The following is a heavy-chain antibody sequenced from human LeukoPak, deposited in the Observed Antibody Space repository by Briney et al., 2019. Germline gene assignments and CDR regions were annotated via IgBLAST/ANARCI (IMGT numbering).Heavy chain of an antibody. D-gene: IGHD2/OR15-2a*01. CDR2: IYYSGST. V-gene: IGHV4-61*01. J-gene: IGHJ6*02. Sequence: ASETLSLTCTVSGGSVSSGSFYWSWIRQPPGKGLEWIGYIYYSGSTNSNPSLKSRVTISLDTSKNQLSLKLSSVTAADTAVYYCATTALPRVIYYGMDVWGQGTTVTVSS. CDR3: ATTALPRVIYYGMDV. CDR1: GGSVSSGSFY.